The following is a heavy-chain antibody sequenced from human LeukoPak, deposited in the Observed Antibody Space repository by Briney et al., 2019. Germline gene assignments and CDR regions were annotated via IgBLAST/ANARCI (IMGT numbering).Heavy chain of an antibody. V-gene: IGHV4-39*07. CDR3: ARDAPTNEAFDI. Sequence: SETPSLTCTVSGGSISSSSYYWGWIRQPPGKGLEWIGNIYYSGSTYYNPSLKSRVTISVDTSKNQFSLKLSSVTAADTAVYYCARDAPTNEAFDIWGQGTMVTVSS. D-gene: IGHD1-1*01. J-gene: IGHJ3*02. CDR2: IYYSGST. CDR1: GGSISSSSYY.